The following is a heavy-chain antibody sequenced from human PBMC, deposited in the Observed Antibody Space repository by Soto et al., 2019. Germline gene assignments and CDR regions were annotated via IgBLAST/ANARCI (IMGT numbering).Heavy chain of an antibody. CDR3: AKFFVETGSNSGWPWSFHY. CDR2: ISGSAGTT. Sequence: EVQLLESGGGLVQPGMSLRLSCAASGFTFSNYAMSWVRQAPVQGLDWVSAISGSAGTTYDAASVKGRFTISRDNSKNTLFLQMNSLRAEDAAVYYCAKFFVETGSNSGWPWSFHYCGPGTLVTVSS. CDR1: GFTFSNYA. V-gene: IGHV3-23*01. J-gene: IGHJ4*02. D-gene: IGHD6-25*01.